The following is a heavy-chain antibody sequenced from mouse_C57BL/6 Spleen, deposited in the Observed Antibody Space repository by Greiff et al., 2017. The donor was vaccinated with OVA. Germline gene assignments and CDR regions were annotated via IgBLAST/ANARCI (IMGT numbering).Heavy chain of an antibody. J-gene: IGHJ1*03. CDR1: GYSITSGYY. CDR3: AREMDDGYFYWYFDV. Sequence: ESGPGLVKPSQSLSLTCSVTGYSITSGYYWNWIRQFPGNKLEWMGYISYDGSNNYNPSLKNRISITRDTSKNQFFLKLNSVTTEDTATYYCAREMDDGYFYWYFDVWGTGTTVTVSS. CDR2: ISYDGSN. D-gene: IGHD2-3*01. V-gene: IGHV3-6*01.